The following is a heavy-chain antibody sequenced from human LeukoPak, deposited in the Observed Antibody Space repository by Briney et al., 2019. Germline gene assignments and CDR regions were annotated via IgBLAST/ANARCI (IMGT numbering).Heavy chain of an antibody. J-gene: IGHJ4*02. D-gene: IGHD5-24*01. CDR3: AKDVRDGYNSEGYFDY. CDR2: IRYDGSNK. V-gene: IGHV3-30*02. Sequence: GGSLRLSCAASGFTFSSYGMHWVRQAPGKGLEWVAFIRYDGSNKYYADSVKGRFTISRDNSKNTLYLQMNSLRAEDTAVYYCAKDVRDGYNSEGYFDYWGQGTLVTVSS. CDR1: GFTFSSYG.